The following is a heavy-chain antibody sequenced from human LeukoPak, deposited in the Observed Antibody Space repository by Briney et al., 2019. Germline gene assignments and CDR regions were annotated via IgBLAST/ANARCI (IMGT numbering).Heavy chain of an antibody. J-gene: IGHJ4*02. D-gene: IGHD6-6*01. CDR2: ISYDGSNK. CDR3: AKGSIAARLEEGEAFDY. V-gene: IGHV3-30*18. Sequence: GGSLRLSCAASGFTFSIYNMNWVRQAPGKGLEWVAVISYDGSNKYYADSVKGRFTISRDNSKNTLYLQMNSLRAEDTAVYYCAKGSIAARLEEGEAFDYWGQGTLVTVSS. CDR1: GFTFSIYN.